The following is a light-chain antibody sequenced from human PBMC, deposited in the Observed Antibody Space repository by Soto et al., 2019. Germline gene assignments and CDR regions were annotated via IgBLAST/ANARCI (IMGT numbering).Light chain of an antibody. V-gene: IGKV1-5*01. J-gene: IGKJ1*01. Sequence: DIQITQSPSNLSASVGDRVTITCRASHSITNWLAWYQQKPGKAPKLLIYDASHLEIGVPSRFSGSGFGTEFTLTISSLQPDDFATYYCQQYKNYSRTFGQGTKVDIK. CDR3: QQYKNYSRT. CDR1: HSITNW. CDR2: DAS.